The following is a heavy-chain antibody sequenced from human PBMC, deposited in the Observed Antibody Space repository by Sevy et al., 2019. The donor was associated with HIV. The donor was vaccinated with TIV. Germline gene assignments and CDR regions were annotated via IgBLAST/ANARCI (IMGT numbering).Heavy chain of an antibody. CDR3: ARESLDAFDI. V-gene: IGHV3-11*04. CDR1: GFTFSDYY. Sequence: GGSLRLSCAASGFTFSDYYMSWIRQAPGKGLEWVSYISSSGSSIYYADSVKGRFAISRDNAKNSLYRQMNSLRAVDTAVYYCARESLDAFDIWGQGTMVTVSS. J-gene: IGHJ3*02. CDR2: ISSSGSSI.